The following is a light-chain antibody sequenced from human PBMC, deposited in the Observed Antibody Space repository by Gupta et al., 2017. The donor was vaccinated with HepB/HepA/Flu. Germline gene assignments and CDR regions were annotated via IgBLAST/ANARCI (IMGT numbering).Light chain of an antibody. V-gene: IGLV1-40*01. CDR2: GNS. J-gene: IGLJ3*02. CDR1: SSNIGAGYD. CDR3: QSYDSSLSGKV. Sequence: QSVLTQPPSVSRAPGQRVTISCTGSSSNIGAGYDVHCNRHRPETAPKLLIYGNSNRPSGVPDRFSGSKSGTSASLAITGLQAEDEADYYCQSYDSSLSGKVFGGGTKLTVL.